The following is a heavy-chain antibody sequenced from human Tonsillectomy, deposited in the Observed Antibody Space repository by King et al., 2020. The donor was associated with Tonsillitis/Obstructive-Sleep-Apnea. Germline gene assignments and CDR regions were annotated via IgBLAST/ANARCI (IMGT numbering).Heavy chain of an antibody. V-gene: IGHV1-18*01. CDR2: ISAYNGNT. J-gene: IGHJ4*02. D-gene: IGHD3-22*01. Sequence: QLVQSGAEVKKPGASVKVSCKTAGYSFTSYGISWVRQAPGQGLEWMGWISAYNGNTNYAQKLQGRVNMTTDISTDTVYMEVRSLRSDDTAVYYCARVNYDSSGYYDGLDYWGQGTLVPVPS. CDR1: GYSFTSYG. CDR3: ARVNYDSSGYYDGLDY.